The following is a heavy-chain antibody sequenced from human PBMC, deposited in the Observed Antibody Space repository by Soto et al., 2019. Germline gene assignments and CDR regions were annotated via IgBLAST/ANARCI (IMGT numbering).Heavy chain of an antibody. J-gene: IGHJ4*02. D-gene: IGHD4-4*01. CDR2: IYYSGST. CDR1: GGSISSGDYY. V-gene: IGHV4-30-4*01. CDR3: ASRNDYSTNFDY. Sequence: PSETLSLTCTVSGGSISSGDYYWSWIRQPPGKGLEWIGYIYYSGSTYYNPSLKSRVTISVDTSKNQFSLKLSSVTAADTAVYYCASRNDYSTNFDYWGQGTLVTVSS.